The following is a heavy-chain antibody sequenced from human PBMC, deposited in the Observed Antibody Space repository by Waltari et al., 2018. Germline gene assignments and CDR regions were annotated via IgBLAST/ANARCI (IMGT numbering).Heavy chain of an antibody. J-gene: IGHJ3*02. V-gene: IGHV3-74*01. CDR1: GFRFSNYW. D-gene: IGHD1-26*01. Sequence: EEQLLESGGGLVQPGDSLRLSCAGSGFRFSNYWMNWVRQAPGKGLVWVARIGNDETSISYADAVKGRFTSSRDNAKNSFYLQMNSLRADDTAVYFCAALGPDIIWGQGAMVTVSS. CDR3: AALGPDII. CDR2: IGNDETSI.